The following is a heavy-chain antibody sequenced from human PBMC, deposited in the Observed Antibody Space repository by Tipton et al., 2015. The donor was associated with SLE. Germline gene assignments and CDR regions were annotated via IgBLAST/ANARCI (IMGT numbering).Heavy chain of an antibody. Sequence: TLSLTCSVAGLSMTTRPWWTWVRQPPGKGLEWVGEVHHTGGNNYNPSLRSRVTISMDASKSQFSLNLSSVTAADTAVYYCARAQGEMDAFDLWGQGTMVTVSS. J-gene: IGHJ3*01. CDR3: ARAQGEMDAFDL. D-gene: IGHD3-10*01. CDR2: VHHTGGN. V-gene: IGHV4-4*02. CDR1: GLSMTTRPW.